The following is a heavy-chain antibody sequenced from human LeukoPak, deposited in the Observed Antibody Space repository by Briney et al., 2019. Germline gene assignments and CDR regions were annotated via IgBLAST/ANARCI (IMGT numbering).Heavy chain of an antibody. CDR3: TRDGSLYCSGGSCNDLPFDY. CDR2: IRRKAYGGTT. Sequence: GGSLRLSCTASGFTFGDYAMSWVRQAPGKGLEWVGFIRRKAYGGTTEYAASVKGRFTISRDDSKSIAYLQMNSLKTEDTAVYYCTRDGSLYCSGGSCNDLPFDYWGQGTLVTVSS. D-gene: IGHD2-15*01. CDR1: GFTFGDYA. J-gene: IGHJ4*02. V-gene: IGHV3-49*04.